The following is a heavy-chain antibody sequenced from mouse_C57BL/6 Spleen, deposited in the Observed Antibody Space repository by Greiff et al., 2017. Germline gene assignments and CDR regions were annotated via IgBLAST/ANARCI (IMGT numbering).Heavy chain of an antibody. CDR1: GFTFSSYA. D-gene: IGHD2-1*01. Sequence: DVMLVESGEGLVKPGGSLKLSCAASGFTFSSYAMSWVRQTPEKRLEWVAYISRGGDYIYYADTVKGRCTISRDNARNTLYLQMSSLKSEDTAMYYCTRGDYGNLFAYWGQGTLVTVSA. CDR2: ISRGGDYI. CDR3: TRGDYGNLFAY. V-gene: IGHV5-9-1*02. J-gene: IGHJ3*01.